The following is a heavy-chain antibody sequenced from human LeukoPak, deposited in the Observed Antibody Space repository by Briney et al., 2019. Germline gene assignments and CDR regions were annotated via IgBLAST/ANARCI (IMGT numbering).Heavy chain of an antibody. J-gene: IGHJ3*02. CDR3: ARWTNFHAFDI. V-gene: IGHV3-53*01. Sequence: GGSLRLPCAASEFGVKYNYMTWVRQAPGKGLEWVSLLYSAGSTNYADSVKGRFTISRDDSKNTVYLQMNSLRAEDTAVYYCARWTNFHAFDIWGQGTLVTVSS. D-gene: IGHD1-1*01. CDR2: LYSAGST. CDR1: EFGVKYNY.